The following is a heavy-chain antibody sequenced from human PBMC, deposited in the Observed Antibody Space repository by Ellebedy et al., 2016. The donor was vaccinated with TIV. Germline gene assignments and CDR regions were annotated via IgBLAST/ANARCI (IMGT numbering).Heavy chain of an antibody. CDR2: INPNSGGT. CDR1: GYTFTGYY. Sequence: ASVKVSCXASGYTFTGYYMHWVRQAPGQGLEWMGWINPNSGGTNYAQKFQGRDTMTRDTSISTAYMELSRLRSDDTAVYYCARGWYSGSSGAFDIWGQGTMVTVSS. V-gene: IGHV1-2*02. CDR3: ARGWYSGSSGAFDI. J-gene: IGHJ3*02. D-gene: IGHD1-26*01.